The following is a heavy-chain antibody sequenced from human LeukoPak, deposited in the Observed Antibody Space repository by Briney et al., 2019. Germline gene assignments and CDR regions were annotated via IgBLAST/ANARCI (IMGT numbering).Heavy chain of an antibody. CDR1: GYSFTSYW. D-gene: IGHD6-13*01. J-gene: IGHJ6*02. CDR3: ARHVLAAAGVPYGMDV. V-gene: IGHV5-51*01. Sequence: GESLKISCKGSGYSFTSYWIGWVRQMPGKGLEWMGIIYPGDSDTRYSPSFQGQVTISADKSISTAYLQWSSLKASDTAMYYCARHVLAAAGVPYGMDVWGQGTTVTVSS. CDR2: IYPGDSDT.